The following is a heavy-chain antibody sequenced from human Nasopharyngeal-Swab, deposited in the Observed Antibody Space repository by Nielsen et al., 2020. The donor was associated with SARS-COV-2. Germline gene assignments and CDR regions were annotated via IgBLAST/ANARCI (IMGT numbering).Heavy chain of an antibody. Sequence: GESLKISCAASGFTFSSYEMNWVRQAPGKGLEWVSYISSSGSTIYYADSVKGRFTISRDNAKNSLYLQMNSLRAEDTAVYCRARTPGRVLRFLEWLSPYFDYWGQGTLVTVSS. D-gene: IGHD3-3*01. CDR1: GFTFSSYE. V-gene: IGHV3-48*03. CDR3: ARTPGRVLRFLEWLSPYFDY. J-gene: IGHJ4*02. CDR2: ISSSGSTI.